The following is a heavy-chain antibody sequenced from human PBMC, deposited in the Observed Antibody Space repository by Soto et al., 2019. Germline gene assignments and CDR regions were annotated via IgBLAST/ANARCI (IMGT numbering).Heavy chain of an antibody. D-gene: IGHD2-2*01. V-gene: IGHV1-2*04. CDR2: INPNSGGT. CDR3: ARAFEGYCSSTSCYWIDP. CDR1: GYTFTGYY. J-gene: IGHJ5*02. Sequence: ASVKVSCKASGYTFTGYYMHWVRQAPGQGLEWMGWINPNSGGTNYAQKFQGWVTMTRDTSISTAYMELSRLRSDDTAVYYCARAFEGYCSSTSCYWIDPWGQGTLVTVSS.